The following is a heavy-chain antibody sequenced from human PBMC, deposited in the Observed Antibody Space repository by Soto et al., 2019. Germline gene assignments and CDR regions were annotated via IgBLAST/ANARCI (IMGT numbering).Heavy chain of an antibody. CDR2: IIWRTLSL. J-gene: IGHJ4*02. V-gene: IGHV3-9*02. CDR1: GFTSDDHG. CDR3: VKDIEPGGAAY. Sequence: PGGSLRLSCAVSGFTSDDHGMHWVRQAPGRGLEWVSGIIWRTLSLGYADAVKGRFTISRDNAKRSLYLQMDSLRVEDSAMYYCVKDIEPGGAAYWGQGTLVTVYS. D-gene: IGHD3-16*01.